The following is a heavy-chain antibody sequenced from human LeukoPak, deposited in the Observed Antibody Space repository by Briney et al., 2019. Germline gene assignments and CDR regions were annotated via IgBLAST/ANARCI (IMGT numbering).Heavy chain of an antibody. V-gene: IGHV4-61*02. CDR2: IYTSGST. CDR1: GGSISSGSYY. Sequence: PSQTLSLTCTVSGGSISSGSYYWSWIRQPAGKGLEWIGRIYTSGSTNYNPSLKSRVTISADTSKNQFSLKLSSVTAADTAVYYCARPFSSTVTTYWFDPWGQGTLVTVSS. D-gene: IGHD4-17*01. J-gene: IGHJ5*02. CDR3: ARPFSSTVTTYWFDP.